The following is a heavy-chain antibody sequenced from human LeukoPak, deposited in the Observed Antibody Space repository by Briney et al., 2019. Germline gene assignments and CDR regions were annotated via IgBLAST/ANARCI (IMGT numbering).Heavy chain of an antibody. CDR1: GFTSSSYA. Sequence: PGGSLRLSCAASGFTSSSYAMHRVRQAPGKGLEWVAVISYDGSNKYYADSVKGRFTISRDNSKNTLYLQMNSLRAEDTAVYYCARDGAYCGGDCYSWGDFDYWGQGTLVTVSS. V-gene: IGHV3-30*04. CDR2: ISYDGSNK. D-gene: IGHD2-21*02. CDR3: ARDGAYCGGDCYSWGDFDY. J-gene: IGHJ4*02.